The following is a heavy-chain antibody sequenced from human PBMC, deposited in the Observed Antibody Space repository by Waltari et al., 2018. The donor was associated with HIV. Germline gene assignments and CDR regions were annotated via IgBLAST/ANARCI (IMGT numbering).Heavy chain of an antibody. CDR2: IYTSGST. D-gene: IGHD6-19*01. CDR3: ARTRIPSSGWYFEY. Sequence: QVQLQESGPGLVKPSQTLSLTCTVSGGSISSGTYYWSWIRQHAGKGLEWIGRIYTSGSTNYNPSLKIRLTISVDTSKNQFSLKLSSVTSADTAVYYCARTRIPSSGWYFEYWGQGTLVTVSS. CDR1: GGSISSGTYY. V-gene: IGHV4-61*02. J-gene: IGHJ4*02.